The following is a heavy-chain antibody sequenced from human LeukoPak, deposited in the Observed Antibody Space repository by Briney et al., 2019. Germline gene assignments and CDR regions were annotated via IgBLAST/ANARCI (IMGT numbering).Heavy chain of an antibody. V-gene: IGHV3-9*01. CDR2: ISWNSGSI. D-gene: IGHD6-19*01. Sequence: GRSLRPSCAASGFTFDDYAMHWVRQAPGKGLEWVSGISWNSGSIGYADSVKGRFTISRDNAKNSLYLQMNSLRAEDTALYYCAKDILYSSGWYGFDYWGQGTLVTVSS. CDR1: GFTFDDYA. CDR3: AKDILYSSGWYGFDY. J-gene: IGHJ4*02.